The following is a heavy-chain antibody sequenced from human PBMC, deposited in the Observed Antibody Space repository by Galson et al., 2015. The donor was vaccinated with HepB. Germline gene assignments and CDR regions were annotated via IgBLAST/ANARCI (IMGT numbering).Heavy chain of an antibody. V-gene: IGHV4-31*03. D-gene: IGHD3-3*01. CDR2: IYYSGST. Sequence: TLSLTCTVSGGSISSGGYYWSWIRQLPGKGLEWIGYIYYSGSTNYNPSLKSRVTISADTPENQFSLNLSSVTAADTAVYYCARGATFFGVVLGYWGQGTLVTVSS. CDR3: ARGATFFGVVLGY. J-gene: IGHJ4*02. CDR1: GGSISSGGYY.